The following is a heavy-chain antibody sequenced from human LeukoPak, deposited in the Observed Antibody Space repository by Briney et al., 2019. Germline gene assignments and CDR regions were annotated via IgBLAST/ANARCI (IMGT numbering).Heavy chain of an antibody. Sequence: ASVKVSCKASGGTFSSYAISWVRQAPGQGLEWMGGIIPIFGTANYAQKFQGRVTTTADESTSTAYMELSSLRSEDTAVYYCASRYCSSTSCYRPFDYWGQGTLVTVSS. CDR2: IIPIFGTA. CDR3: ASRYCSSTSCYRPFDY. CDR1: GGTFSSYA. D-gene: IGHD2-2*01. J-gene: IGHJ4*02. V-gene: IGHV1-69*13.